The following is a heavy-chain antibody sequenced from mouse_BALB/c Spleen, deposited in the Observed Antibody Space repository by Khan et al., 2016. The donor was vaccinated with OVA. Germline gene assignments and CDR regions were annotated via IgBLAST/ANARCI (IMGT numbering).Heavy chain of an antibody. Sequence: VQLQQSGPELVKPGASVKISCKASGYSFTGYFMNWVMQSHGKSLEWIGRINPHIGETLYNQKFKDKATLTVDESSNTAHMELRSLASEDAAVYYCTRIYGSDFDYWGQGTPLTVSS. CDR3: TRIYGSDFDY. CDR1: GYSFTGYF. V-gene: IGHV1-20*02. CDR2: INPHIGET. J-gene: IGHJ2*01. D-gene: IGHD1-1*01.